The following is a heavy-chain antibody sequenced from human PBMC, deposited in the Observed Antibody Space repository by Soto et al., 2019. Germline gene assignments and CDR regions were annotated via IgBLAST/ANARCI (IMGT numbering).Heavy chain of an antibody. V-gene: IGHV3-23*01. J-gene: IGHJ4*02. D-gene: IGHD6-13*01. CDR2: IPGSGGGT. CDR3: AKRPLTAAGFDY. CDR1: DFTFSNNA. Sequence: EVQLLESGGGLVQPGGSLGFSGQASDFTFSNNAMTWVRQPPGRGLEWVSVIPGSGGGTYFVDSVKARLTISRDNSKNTVYLQMNSLRAEDTAVYYCAKRPLTAAGFDYWGQGTLVTVSS.